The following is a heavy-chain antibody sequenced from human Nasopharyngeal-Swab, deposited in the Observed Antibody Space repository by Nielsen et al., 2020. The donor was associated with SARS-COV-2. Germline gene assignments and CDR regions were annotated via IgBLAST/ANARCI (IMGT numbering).Heavy chain of an antibody. CDR2: ISNSGSTI. CDR1: GFTFCDYY. CDR3: ARNKRGDY. D-gene: IGHD1/OR15-1a*01. J-gene: IGHJ4*02. V-gene: IGHV3-11*01. Sequence: GGSLKISCAASGFTFCDYYMSWIRQAPGKGLEWLLYISNSGSTIFYADSVKGRFTISRDNAKNSLYLQMNSLRVEDTAVYYCARNKRGDYWGQGTLVTVSS.